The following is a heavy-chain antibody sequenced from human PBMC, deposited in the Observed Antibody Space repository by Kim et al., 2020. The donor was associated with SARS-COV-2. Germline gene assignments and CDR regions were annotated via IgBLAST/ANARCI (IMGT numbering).Heavy chain of an antibody. D-gene: IGHD1-26*01. CDR1: GFTFSSYA. Sequence: GGSLRLSCAASGFTFSSYAMSWVRQAPGKGLEWVSAISGSDGSTHYADSVKGRFTISRDNSKNTLYLQMNSLRAEDTAVYYCAKHPGTGSYLQLDYWGQGTLVTGSS. CDR2: ISGSDGST. J-gene: IGHJ4*02. CDR3: AKHPGTGSYLQLDY. V-gene: IGHV3-23*01.